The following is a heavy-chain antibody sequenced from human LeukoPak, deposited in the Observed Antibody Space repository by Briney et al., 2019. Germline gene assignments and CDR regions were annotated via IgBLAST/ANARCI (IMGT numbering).Heavy chain of an antibody. D-gene: IGHD6-19*01. CDR2: ISGSGGST. V-gene: IGHV3-23*01. CDR3: AKDGIAVAGTDWFDP. J-gene: IGHJ5*02. CDR1: GFTFSSYA. Sequence: GGSLRLSCAASGFTFSSYAMSWVRQAPGEGLEWVSAISGSGGSTYYADSVKGRFTISRDNSKNTLYLQMNSLRAEDTAVYYCAKDGIAVAGTDWFDPWGQGTLVTVSS.